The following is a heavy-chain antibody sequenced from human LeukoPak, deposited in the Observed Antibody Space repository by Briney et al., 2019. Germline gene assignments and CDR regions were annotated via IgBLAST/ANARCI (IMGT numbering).Heavy chain of an antibody. CDR3: ARDTRSSSLRYYFDY. CDR2: ISYDGSNK. J-gene: IGHJ4*02. CDR1: GFTFSSYA. D-gene: IGHD6-13*01. V-gene: IGHV3-30-3*01. Sequence: PGGSLRLSCAASGFTFSSYAMHWVHQAPGKGLEWVAVISYDGSNKYYADSVKGRFTISRDNSKNTLYLQMNSLRAEDTAVYYCARDTRSSSLRYYFDYWGQGTLVTVSS.